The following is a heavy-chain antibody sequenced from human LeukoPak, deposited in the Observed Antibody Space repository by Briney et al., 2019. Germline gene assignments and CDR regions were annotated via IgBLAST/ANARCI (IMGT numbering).Heavy chain of an antibody. D-gene: IGHD4-23*01. V-gene: IGHV3-48*04. CDR3: ARDLDGGTSVFAY. CDR1: GFTFSSYS. Sequence: GGSLRLACAASGFTFSSYSMNWVRQAPGKGLEWVSYISSSSRIIYYADSVKGRFTISGDNAKNSLYLQMNSLRAEDTAVYYCARDLDGGTSVFAYWGQGTLVTVSS. J-gene: IGHJ4*02. CDR2: ISSSSRII.